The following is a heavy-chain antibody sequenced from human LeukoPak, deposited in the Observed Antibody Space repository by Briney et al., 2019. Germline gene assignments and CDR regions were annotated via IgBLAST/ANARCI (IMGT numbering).Heavy chain of an antibody. J-gene: IGHJ4*02. CDR3: ARAGGYSSLDY. Sequence: PGGSLRLSCAASGFTFSSYSMNWVRQAPGKGLEWVSSISSSSGYIYYADSVKGLFTISRDNAKNSLYLQMNSLRAEDTAVYYCARAGGYSSLDYWGQGTLVTVSS. D-gene: IGHD6-13*01. CDR1: GFTFSSYS. CDR2: ISSSSGYI. V-gene: IGHV3-21*01.